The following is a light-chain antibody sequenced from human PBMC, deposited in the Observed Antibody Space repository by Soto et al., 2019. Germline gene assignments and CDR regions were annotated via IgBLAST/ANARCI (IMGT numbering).Light chain of an antibody. CDR2: EVS. CDR1: SSDVGGYNF. Sequence: ALTQPPSASGSPGQSVTISCTGTSSDVGGYNFVSWYQQHPGKAPKLMIYEVSKRPSGVPDRFSGSKSDNTASLTVSGLQAEDEADYYCSSYAGSNNRYVFGTGTKLTVL. V-gene: IGLV2-8*01. J-gene: IGLJ1*01. CDR3: SSYAGSNNRYV.